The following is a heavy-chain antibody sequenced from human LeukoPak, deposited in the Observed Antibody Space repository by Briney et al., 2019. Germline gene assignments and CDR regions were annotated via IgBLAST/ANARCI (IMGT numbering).Heavy chain of an antibody. D-gene: IGHD2-15*01. J-gene: IGHJ4*02. CDR1: GYTFTSYY. V-gene: IGHV1-46*01. CDR2: INPSVGVT. CDR3: ARDFGHSSYCSGGSCYPEVDY. Sequence: ASLKVSCKASGYTFTSYYMHSVPQAPGQGVEWMGIINPSVGVTSHAQKFQGRVTMTPDTSTSTVYMELSSVRSEVTAVYYCARDFGHSSYCSGGSCYPEVDYWGQGTLVTVSS.